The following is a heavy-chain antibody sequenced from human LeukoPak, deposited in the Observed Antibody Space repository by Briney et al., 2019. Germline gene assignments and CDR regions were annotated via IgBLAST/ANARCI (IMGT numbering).Heavy chain of an antibody. CDR1: GYTFTSYD. J-gene: IGHJ4*02. CDR3: ARDTRLRPLDY. V-gene: IGHV1-8*03. CDR2: MNPNSGNT. Sequence: GASVKVSCKASGYTFTSYDINWVRQATGQGLEWMGWMNPNSGNTGYAQKFQGRVTITRNTSISTAYMELSSLRSEDTAVYHCARDTRLRPLDYWGQGTLVTVSS. D-gene: IGHD3-16*01.